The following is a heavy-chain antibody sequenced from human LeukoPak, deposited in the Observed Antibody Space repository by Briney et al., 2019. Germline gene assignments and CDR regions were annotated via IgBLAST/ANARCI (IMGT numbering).Heavy chain of an antibody. V-gene: IGHV3-7*01. CDR3: ARGRFCDSGNCYLDY. CDR1: GYTFSDYW. CDR2: IKPDGGDR. D-gene: IGHD4-23*01. Sequence: TGGSLRLSCAASGYTFSDYWMSWVRQAPGKGLERVANIKPDGGDRYYVDSVKGRFTISRDNAKGPLYLQMNSLRAEDTAVYYCARGRFCDSGNCYLDYWGQGTLVTVSS. J-gene: IGHJ4*02.